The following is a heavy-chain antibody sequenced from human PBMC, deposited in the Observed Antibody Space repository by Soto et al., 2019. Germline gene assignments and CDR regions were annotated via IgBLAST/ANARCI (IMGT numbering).Heavy chain of an antibody. Sequence: SETLSLTCTVPGGSISSYYWSWIRQPPGKGLEWIGYIYYSGSTNYNPSLKSRVTISVDTSKNQFSLKLSSVTAADTAVYYCARGDGYCSSPSCYRYYYYGMDVWGQGTTVTVSS. CDR1: GGSISSYY. D-gene: IGHD2-2*02. V-gene: IGHV4-59*01. J-gene: IGHJ6*02. CDR2: IYYSGST. CDR3: ARGDGYCSSPSCYRYYYYGMDV.